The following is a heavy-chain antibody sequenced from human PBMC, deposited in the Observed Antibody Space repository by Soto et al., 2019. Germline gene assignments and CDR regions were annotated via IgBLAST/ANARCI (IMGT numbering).Heavy chain of an antibody. CDR3: ARPSKGDYVPPLDN. Sequence: QINLVQSGGEVKKPGASVKVSCKTSGYTFTTYGISWVRQAPGQGLEWMGWITPFNDNTNYAQKLQGRVTMTTDTSTNTAYLELRSLTSDGPAVYYCARPSKGDYVPPLDNWGQGTLVIVSS. D-gene: IGHD4-17*01. J-gene: IGHJ4*02. CDR1: GYTFTTYG. V-gene: IGHV1-18*01. CDR2: ITPFNDNT.